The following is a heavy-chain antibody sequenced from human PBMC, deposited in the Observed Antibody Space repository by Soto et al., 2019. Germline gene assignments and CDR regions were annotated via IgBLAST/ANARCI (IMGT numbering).Heavy chain of an antibody. V-gene: IGHV3-33*01. D-gene: IGHD2-2*01. J-gene: IGHJ2*01. CDR1: GFTFSSYG. Sequence: PGGSLRLSCAASGFTFSSYGMHWVRQAPGKGLEWVAVIWYDGSNKYYADSVKGRFTISRDNSKNTLYLQMNSLRAEDTAVYYCARDNQLLWPNPDWYFDLWGRGTLVTVSS. CDR2: IWYDGSNK. CDR3: ARDNQLLWPNPDWYFDL.